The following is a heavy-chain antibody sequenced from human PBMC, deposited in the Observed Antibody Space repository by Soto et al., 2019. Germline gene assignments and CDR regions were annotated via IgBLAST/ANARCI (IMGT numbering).Heavy chain of an antibody. Sequence: SETLSLTCAVSGGSISSSNWWSWVRQPPGKGLEWIGEIYHSGSTNYNPSLKSRVTISVDKSKNQFSLKLSSVTAADTAGYYCARGETKYYYDSSGYYLYWFDPWGQGTLVTVSS. D-gene: IGHD3-22*01. CDR2: IYHSGST. V-gene: IGHV4-4*02. CDR1: GGSISSSNW. J-gene: IGHJ5*02. CDR3: ARGETKYYYDSSGYYLYWFDP.